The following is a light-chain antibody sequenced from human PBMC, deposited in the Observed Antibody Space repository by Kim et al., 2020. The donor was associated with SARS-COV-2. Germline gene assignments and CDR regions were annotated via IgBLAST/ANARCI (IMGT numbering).Light chain of an antibody. J-gene: IGKJ2*01. CDR3: QQRRT. CDR2: GAS. CDR1: QNISSSY. Sequence: EIVLTQSPGTLSLSPGERATLSCRASQNISSSYLAWYQQKPGQAPRLLIYGASSRATGIPDRFSGSGSGTDFTLTISRLEPEDFAVYYCQQRRTFGQGTKLEI. V-gene: IGKV3-20*01.